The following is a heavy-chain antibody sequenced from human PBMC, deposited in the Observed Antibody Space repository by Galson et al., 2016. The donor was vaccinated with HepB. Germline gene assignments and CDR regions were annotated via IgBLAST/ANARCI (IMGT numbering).Heavy chain of an antibody. CDR3: ARDAAGRTGTTPRSRFDP. CDR1: GFTFSSHA. D-gene: IGHD1-7*01. V-gene: IGHV3-30-3*01. Sequence: SLRLSCAASGFTFSSHAMHWVRQAPGKGLEWVAVISYDGSNKYYADSVKGRFTISRDNSKNTLYLQMNSLRAEDTAVYYCARDAAGRTGTTPRSRFDPWGKGTLVTVSS. J-gene: IGHJ5*02. CDR2: ISYDGSNK.